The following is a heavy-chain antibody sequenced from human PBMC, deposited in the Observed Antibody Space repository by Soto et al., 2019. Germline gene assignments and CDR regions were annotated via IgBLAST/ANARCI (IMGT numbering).Heavy chain of an antibody. CDR3: ARDYYGSGSYHHYFDY. Sequence: QVQLVESGGGVVQPGTSLRLSCAASGFTFSTYAMHWVRQAPGKGLEWVALISYDGNNKYYADSVKGRFTISRDNSKNTLYLQMNSLRAEDTAVYYCARDYYGSGSYHHYFDYWGQGTLVTVSS. J-gene: IGHJ4*02. V-gene: IGHV3-30-3*01. D-gene: IGHD3-10*01. CDR1: GFTFSTYA. CDR2: ISYDGNNK.